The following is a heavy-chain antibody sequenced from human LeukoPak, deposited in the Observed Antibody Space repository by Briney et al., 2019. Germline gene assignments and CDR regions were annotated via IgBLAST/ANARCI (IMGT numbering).Heavy chain of an antibody. Sequence: PSETLSLTCTASGYSISSGYYWGWIRQPPGKGLEWIGSIYHSGSTYYNPSLKSRVTISVDTSKNQFSLKLSSVTAADTAVYYCARSSRWLQPNWFDPWGQGTLVTVSS. CDR3: ARSSRWLQPNWFDP. V-gene: IGHV4-38-2*02. J-gene: IGHJ5*02. CDR2: IYHSGST. CDR1: GYSISSGYY. D-gene: IGHD5-24*01.